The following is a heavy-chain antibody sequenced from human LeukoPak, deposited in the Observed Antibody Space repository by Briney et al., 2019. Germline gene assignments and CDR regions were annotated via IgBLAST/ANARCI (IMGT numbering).Heavy chain of an antibody. V-gene: IGHV4-4*07. D-gene: IGHD6-19*01. CDR3: ARDAAEEVADRTYYFDY. J-gene: IGHJ4*02. Sequence: PSETLSLTCTVSGGSISSYYWSWIRQPAGKGLEWIGRIYTSGSTTYNPSLKSRVTMSVDTSKNQFSLKLSSVTAADTAVYYCARDAAEEVADRTYYFDYWGQGTLVTVSS. CDR1: GGSISSYY. CDR2: IYTSGST.